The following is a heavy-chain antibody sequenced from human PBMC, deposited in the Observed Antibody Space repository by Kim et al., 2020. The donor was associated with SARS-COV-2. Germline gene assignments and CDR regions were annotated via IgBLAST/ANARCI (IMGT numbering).Heavy chain of an antibody. V-gene: IGHV1-69*13. Sequence: SVKVSCKASGGTFSSYAISWVRQAPGQGLEWMGGIIPIFGTANYAQKFQGRVTITADESTSTAYMELSSLRSEDTAVYYCARNHVVVVTAPSYYYGMDVWGQGTTVTVSS. J-gene: IGHJ6*02. CDR1: GGTFSSYA. D-gene: IGHD2-21*02. CDR2: IIPIFGTA. CDR3: ARNHVVVVTAPSYYYGMDV.